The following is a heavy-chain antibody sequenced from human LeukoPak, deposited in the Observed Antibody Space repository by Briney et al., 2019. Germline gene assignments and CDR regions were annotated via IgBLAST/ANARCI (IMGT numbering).Heavy chain of an antibody. CDR2: MTDSGSYI. D-gene: IGHD6-19*01. Sequence: GGSLRLSCAASGFSLSCCAMSWVRQAPGKGLEWVSSMTDSGSYIYYADSVKGRFTTSRDNAKNSLYLQMNSLRDEDTAVYYCARDASGWSRDVWGQGTTVTVSS. V-gene: IGHV3-21*01. CDR1: GFSLSCCA. J-gene: IGHJ6*02. CDR3: ARDASGWSRDV.